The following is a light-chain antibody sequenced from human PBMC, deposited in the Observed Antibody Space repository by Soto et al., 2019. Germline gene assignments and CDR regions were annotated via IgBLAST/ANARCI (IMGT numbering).Light chain of an antibody. J-gene: IGKJ1*01. CDR3: QQSYSTPPT. CDR1: QSISTY. V-gene: IGKV1-39*01. Sequence: EIQMTQSPSSLAASVGDTVPLTRRASQSISTYLNWYQQKAGKAPKLMIYSASRLQSGVPSRFSGSGSGTDFNLTISSLQPEDFATYSCQQSYSTPPTLGQGTKVDIK. CDR2: SAS.